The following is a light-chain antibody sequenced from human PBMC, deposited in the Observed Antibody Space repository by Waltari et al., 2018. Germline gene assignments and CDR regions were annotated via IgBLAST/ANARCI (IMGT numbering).Light chain of an antibody. CDR1: SSAFGTYTL. CDR2: EGS. CDR3: CSYAGGTTSVL. Sequence: QSALTQPASVSGSPGQSITISCTGTSSAFGTYTLFPCYQYHSGKGPKVMIYEGSKRPSGVSNRFSGSESGNTASLTISGLQAEDEADYYCCSYAGGTTSVLFGGGTKLTVL. V-gene: IGLV2-23*01. J-gene: IGLJ2*01.